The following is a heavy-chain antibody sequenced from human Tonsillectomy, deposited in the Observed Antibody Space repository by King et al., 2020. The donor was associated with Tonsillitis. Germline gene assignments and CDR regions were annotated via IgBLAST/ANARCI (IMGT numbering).Heavy chain of an antibody. CDR3: ARDVVADAFDI. D-gene: IGHD3-16*02. J-gene: IGHJ3*02. CDR2: ITSFPST. Sequence: VQLVESGGGLVQPGGSLRLSCVASGFTFSNYPLSWVRLAPGKGREWVSAITSFPSTYYADSVQGRFTISSGNSQNTLYLQLDSLRAEDTALDYCARDVVADAFDIGSQGTMVTVSS. CDR1: GFTFSNYP. V-gene: IGHV3-23*04.